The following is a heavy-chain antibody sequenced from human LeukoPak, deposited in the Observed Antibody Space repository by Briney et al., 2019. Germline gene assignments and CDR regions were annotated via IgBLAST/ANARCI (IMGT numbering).Heavy chain of an antibody. Sequence: GRSLRLSCAASGFTFSSYAMHWVRQAPGKGLEWVAVISYDGSNEYYADSVKGRFTISRDNAKNSLYLQMNSLRAEDTAVYYCARSSGWYGWGQGTLVTVSS. J-gene: IGHJ4*02. D-gene: IGHD6-19*01. CDR2: ISYDGSNE. CDR1: GFTFSSYA. V-gene: IGHV3-30-3*01. CDR3: ARSSGWYG.